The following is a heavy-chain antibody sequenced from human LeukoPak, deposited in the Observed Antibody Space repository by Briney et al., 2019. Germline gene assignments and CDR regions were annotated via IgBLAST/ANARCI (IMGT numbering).Heavy chain of an antibody. Sequence: SETLSLTCAVYGGSFSGYYWSWIRQPPGKGLEWIGEINHSGSTNYNPSLKSRVTISVDTSKNQFSLKLSSVTAADTAVYYCARVVATYLQYFQHWGQGTLVTVSS. CDR1: GGSFSGYY. V-gene: IGHV4-34*01. CDR2: INHSGST. J-gene: IGHJ1*01. CDR3: ARVVATYLQYFQH.